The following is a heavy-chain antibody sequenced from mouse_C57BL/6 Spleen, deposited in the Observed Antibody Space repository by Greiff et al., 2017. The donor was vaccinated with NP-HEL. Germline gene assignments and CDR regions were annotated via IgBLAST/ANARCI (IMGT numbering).Heavy chain of an antibody. CDR3: VRGSSSTGMDY. CDR2: IHPNSGST. J-gene: IGHJ4*01. D-gene: IGHD1-1*01. V-gene: IGHV1-64*01. CDR1: GYTFTSYW. Sequence: QVQLQQPGAELVKPGASVKLSCKASGYTFTSYWMHWVKQRPGQGLEWIGMIHPNSGSTNYNEKFKSKATLTVDKSSSTAYMQLSSLTSEDSAVYCCVRGSSSTGMDYWGQGTSVPVSS.